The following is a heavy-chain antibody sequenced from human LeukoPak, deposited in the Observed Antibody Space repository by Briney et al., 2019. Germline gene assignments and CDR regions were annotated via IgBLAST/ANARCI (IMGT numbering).Heavy chain of an antibody. CDR2: ISAYNGNT. Sequence: ASVKVSCKASGYTFTSYGISWVRQAPGQGLEWMGWISAYNGNTNYAQKLQGRVTMTTDTSTSTAYVELRSLRSDDTAVYYCARHRAVADLTFDYWGQGTLVTVSS. J-gene: IGHJ4*02. D-gene: IGHD6-19*01. V-gene: IGHV1-18*01. CDR1: GYTFTSYG. CDR3: ARHRAVADLTFDY.